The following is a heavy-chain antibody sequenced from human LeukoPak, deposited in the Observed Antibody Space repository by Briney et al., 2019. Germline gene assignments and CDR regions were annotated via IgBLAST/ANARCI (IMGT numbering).Heavy chain of an antibody. D-gene: IGHD3-22*01. J-gene: IGHJ4*02. CDR3: ASGYYYFDY. Sequence: GGSLRLSCAASGFTFSSYSMNWVRQAPGKGLEWLSYISSSSTTIYYADSVKGRFTISRDNAENSLFLQMNSMSAEDTAVYYCASGYYYFDYWGQGTLVTVSS. V-gene: IGHV3-48*01. CDR1: GFTFSSYS. CDR2: ISSSSTTI.